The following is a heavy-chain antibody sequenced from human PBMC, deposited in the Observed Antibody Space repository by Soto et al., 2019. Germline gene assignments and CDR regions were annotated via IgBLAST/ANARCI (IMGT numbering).Heavy chain of an antibody. CDR1: GYTFTSYG. CDR2: ISAYNGNT. D-gene: IGHD4-17*01. J-gene: IGHJ6*02. Sequence: SSVKVSCKASGYTFTSYGISWVRQASGQGLEWMGWISAYNGNTNYAQKLQGRVTMTTDTSTSTAYMELRSLRSDDTAVYYCARGTNDYGDYYYYYYGMDVWGQGTTVTVSS. V-gene: IGHV1-18*01. CDR3: ARGTNDYGDYYYYYYGMDV.